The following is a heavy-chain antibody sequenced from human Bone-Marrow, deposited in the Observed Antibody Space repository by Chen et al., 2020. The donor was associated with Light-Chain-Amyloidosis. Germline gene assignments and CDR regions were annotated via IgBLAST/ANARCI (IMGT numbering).Heavy chain of an antibody. Sequence: QGQLVQSGAEVRKPGASVKVSCKTSGDTFTGDYVQWVRQAPGQGLEWLGRISLRNGGTRYAQKFQGRITMTRNASIDSTFLELTDLKFDDTAVYYCARPPWYTDLWGRGTLITVSS. CDR2: ISLRNGGT. CDR1: GDTFTGDY. CDR3: ARPPWYTDL. D-gene: IGHD2-2*02. V-gene: IGHV1-2*02. J-gene: IGHJ2*01.